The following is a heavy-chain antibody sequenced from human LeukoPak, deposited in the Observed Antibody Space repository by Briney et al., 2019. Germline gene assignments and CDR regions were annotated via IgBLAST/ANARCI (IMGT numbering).Heavy chain of an antibody. CDR1: GDSISSYY. V-gene: IGHV4-59*08. CDR2: VYFSGIA. J-gene: IGHJ4*02. D-gene: IGHD5-18*01. CDR3: ARHVRYSYGLNDY. Sequence: SETLSLTCSVSGDSISSYYWSWIRQSPGKGLEWIGYVYFSGIANYNPSLKSRVTMSVDTSKHQFSLKLSSVTAADTAVYYCARHVRYSYGLNDYWGQGTLVTVSS.